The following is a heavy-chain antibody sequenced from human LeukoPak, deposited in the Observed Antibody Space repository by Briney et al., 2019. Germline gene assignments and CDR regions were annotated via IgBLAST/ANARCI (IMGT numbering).Heavy chain of an antibody. CDR1: GGSISSISYY. Sequence: SETLSLTCTVSGGSISSISYYWGWSRQPPGKGLEWIGSIYYSGSTYYNPSLKSRVTISVDTSKNQFSLKLSSVTAADTAVYYCTRLINYWGQGTLVTVSS. J-gene: IGHJ4*02. V-gene: IGHV4-39*01. D-gene: IGHD3-16*02. CDR3: TRLINY. CDR2: IYYSGST.